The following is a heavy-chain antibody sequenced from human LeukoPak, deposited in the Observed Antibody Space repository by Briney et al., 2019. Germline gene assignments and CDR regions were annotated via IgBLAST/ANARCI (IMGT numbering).Heavy chain of an antibody. CDR1: GYTFTSYG. J-gene: IGHJ5*02. Sequence: VASVKVSCKASGYTFTSYGISWVRQAPGQGLEWMGWISAYNGNTNYAQKLQGRVTMTTDTSTSTAYMELRSLRSEDTAVYYCARNLHYYDSSGYYYEKWFDPWGQGTLVTVSS. V-gene: IGHV1-18*01. CDR3: ARNLHYYDSSGYYYEKWFDP. CDR2: ISAYNGNT. D-gene: IGHD3-22*01.